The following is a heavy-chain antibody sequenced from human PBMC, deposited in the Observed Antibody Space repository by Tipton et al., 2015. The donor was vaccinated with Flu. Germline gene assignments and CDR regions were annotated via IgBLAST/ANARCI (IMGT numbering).Heavy chain of an antibody. CDR3: ARNGEEGWLQLIGDFDI. D-gene: IGHD5-24*01. CDR1: GGSISSDGYY. V-gene: IGHV4-31*03. J-gene: IGHJ3*02. Sequence: TLSLTCTVSGGSISSDGYYWNWIRQHPGKGLEWIGYIYHSGSTHYNPSLKSRVKISVDTSKNHFSLMLSSVTAADTAVYYCARNGEEGWLQLIGDFDIWGQGTMVTVAS. CDR2: IYHSGST.